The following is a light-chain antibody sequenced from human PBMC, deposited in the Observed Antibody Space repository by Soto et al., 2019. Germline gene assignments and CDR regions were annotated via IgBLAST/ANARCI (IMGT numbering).Light chain of an antibody. CDR3: SSYGGSDNFDV. J-gene: IGLJ1*01. Sequence: QSALTQPPSASGSPGHSVTIPCTGTSSDVGGYNYVSWYQQHPGKAPKLMIYEVSKRPSGVPDRFSGSKSGNTASLTVSGLQAEDEADYYCSSYGGSDNFDVVGTGTKVTVL. V-gene: IGLV2-8*01. CDR1: SSDVGGYNY. CDR2: EVS.